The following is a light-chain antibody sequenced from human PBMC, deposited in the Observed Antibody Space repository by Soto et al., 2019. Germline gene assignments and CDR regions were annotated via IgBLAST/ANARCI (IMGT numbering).Light chain of an antibody. CDR3: QSYDSSLSSWV. V-gene: IGLV1-40*01. CDR2: GNS. J-gene: IGLJ3*02. Sequence: QSVLTQPPSVSGAPGQRVTISCTGSSSNIGAGYDVHWYQQLPGTAPKLLIYGNSNRPSGVPDRFSGSKSGTSASLAITGLQAEDEADYYCQSYDSSLSSWVFGGGTQLTFL. CDR1: SSNIGAGYD.